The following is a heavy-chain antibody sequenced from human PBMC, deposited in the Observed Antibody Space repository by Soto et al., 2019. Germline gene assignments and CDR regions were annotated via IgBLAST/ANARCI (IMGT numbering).Heavy chain of an antibody. CDR2: IIPIYASP. V-gene: IGHV1-69*06. D-gene: IGHD3-9*01. CDR3: AVTVTGSRSPLAH. CDR1: GGTFSSNA. Sequence: VKVSCKASGGTFSSNAISWVRQAPGQGLEWMGGIIPIYASPNYAQNFQGRVTVTADKATSTAYLELSRLKFADSAIYYCAVTVTGSRSPLAHWGQGTLVTVSS. J-gene: IGHJ4*02.